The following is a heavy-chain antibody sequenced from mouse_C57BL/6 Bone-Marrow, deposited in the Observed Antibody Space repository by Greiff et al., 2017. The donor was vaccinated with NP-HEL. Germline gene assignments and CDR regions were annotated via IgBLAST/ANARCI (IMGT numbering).Heavy chain of an antibody. D-gene: IGHD1-1*01. Sequence: QVQLQQPGAELVKPGASVKMSCKASGYTFTSYWITWVKQRPGQGLEWIGDIYPGSGSTNYNEKFKSKATLTVDTSSSAAYMQLSSLTSEDSAVYYCAYYYGSYYAMDYWGQGTSVTVSS. J-gene: IGHJ4*01. V-gene: IGHV1-55*01. CDR2: IYPGSGST. CDR1: GYTFTSYW. CDR3: AYYYGSYYAMDY.